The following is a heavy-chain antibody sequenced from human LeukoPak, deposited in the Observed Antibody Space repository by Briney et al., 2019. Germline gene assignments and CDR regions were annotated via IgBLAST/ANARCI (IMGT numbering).Heavy chain of an antibody. CDR2: ISGSRSYI. J-gene: IGHJ3*02. Sequence: VGSLRLSCAASGFTFSSYSMNWVRQAPGKGLEWVSSISGSRSYIYYADSVKGRFTISRDNAKNSLYLQMNSLRAEDKAVYYCARDKDAFDIWGQGPMVTVSS. V-gene: IGHV3-21*01. CDR1: GFTFSSYS. CDR3: ARDKDAFDI.